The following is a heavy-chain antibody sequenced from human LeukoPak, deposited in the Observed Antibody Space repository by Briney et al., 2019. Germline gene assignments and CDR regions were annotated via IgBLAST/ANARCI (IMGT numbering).Heavy chain of an antibody. J-gene: IGHJ6*02. CDR1: GFTFSSYS. CDR3: ARDYDFWSGGYGMDV. V-gene: IGHV3-21*01. D-gene: IGHD3-3*01. Sequence: GGSLRLSCAASGFTFSSYSMNWVRQAPGKGLEWVSSISSSSSYIYYADSVKGRFTISRDNAKNSLYLQTNSLRAEDTAVYYCARDYDFWSGGYGMDVWGQGTTVTVSS. CDR2: ISSSSSYI.